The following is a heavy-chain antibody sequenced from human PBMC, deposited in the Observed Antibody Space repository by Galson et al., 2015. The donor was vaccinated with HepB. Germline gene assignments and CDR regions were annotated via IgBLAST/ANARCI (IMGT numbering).Heavy chain of an antibody. V-gene: IGHV3-23*01. CDR2: ISASGGST. CDR3: AKDPAPYYDSSGLAFDY. J-gene: IGHJ4*02. Sequence: SLRLSCAASGFTFSSYAMSWVRQAPGKGLEWVSAISASGGSTYYADSVKGRFTISRDHSKNTLYLQLNSLRAEDTAVYYCAKDPAPYYDSSGLAFDYWGQGTLVTVSS. CDR1: GFTFSSYA. D-gene: IGHD3-22*01.